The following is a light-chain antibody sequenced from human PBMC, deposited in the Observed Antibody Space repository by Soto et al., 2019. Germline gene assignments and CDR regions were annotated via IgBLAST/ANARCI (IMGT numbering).Light chain of an antibody. CDR2: LAT. J-gene: IGKJ1*01. CDR1: QSISNW. V-gene: IGKV1-5*01. Sequence: IRMNQSPATLPASVGDRVTITCRARQSISNWLAWYQQKPVTANMVLIYLATIVKSGVPSMCGGSGSGTEFTLTISILHPDFFASYCYQHYNMYSFGQGGKVDI. CDR3: QHYNMYS.